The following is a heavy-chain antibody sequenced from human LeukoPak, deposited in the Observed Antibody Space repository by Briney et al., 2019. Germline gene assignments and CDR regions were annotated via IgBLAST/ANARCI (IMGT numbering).Heavy chain of an antibody. V-gene: IGHV4-34*01. CDR1: GGSFSGYY. CDR3: ARSIIVVVAAGALDI. Sequence: PSETLSLTCAVYGGSFSGYYWSWIRQTPGKGLEWIGEINHSGSTNYNPSLKSRVTISVDTSKNQFSLKLSSVTAADTAVYYCARSIIVVVAAGALDIWGQGTMVTVSS. CDR2: INHSGST. J-gene: IGHJ3*02. D-gene: IGHD2-21*02.